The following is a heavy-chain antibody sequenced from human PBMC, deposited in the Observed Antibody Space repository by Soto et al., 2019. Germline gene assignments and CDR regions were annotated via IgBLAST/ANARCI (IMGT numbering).Heavy chain of an antibody. CDR2: IYYSGST. J-gene: IGHJ4*02. Sequence: PSETLSLTCTVSGGSISSYYWSWIRQPPGKGLEWIGYIYYSGSTNYNPSLKSRVAISVDTSKNQFSLNLRSVTAADTAIYYCARGYNGGWYLNDCWGQGTLVTVSS. CDR1: GGSISSYY. D-gene: IGHD6-19*01. CDR3: ARGYNGGWYLNDC. V-gene: IGHV4-59*01.